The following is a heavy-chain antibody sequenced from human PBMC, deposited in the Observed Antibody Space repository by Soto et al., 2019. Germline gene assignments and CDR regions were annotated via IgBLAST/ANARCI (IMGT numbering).Heavy chain of an antibody. CDR3: ARVSAAPHYSYGMDV. D-gene: IGHD2-15*01. Sequence: PSETLSLTCTVSGGSISSGGYYWSWIRQHPGKGLEWIGYIYYSGSTYYNPSLKSRVTISVDTSKNQFSLKLSSVTAADTAVYYCARVSAAPHYSYGMDVWGQGTTVTVSS. CDR2: IYYSGST. CDR1: GGSISSGGYY. J-gene: IGHJ6*02. V-gene: IGHV4-31*03.